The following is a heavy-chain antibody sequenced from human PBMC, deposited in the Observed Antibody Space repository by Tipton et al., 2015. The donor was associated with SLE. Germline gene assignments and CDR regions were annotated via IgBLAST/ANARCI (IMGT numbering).Heavy chain of an antibody. CDR3: AKDHSSGWNGFDY. V-gene: IGHV3-48*03. CDR2: ISSSGSTI. D-gene: IGHD6-19*01. CDR1: GFTFSSYE. J-gene: IGHJ4*02. Sequence: GSLRLSCAASGFTFSSYEMNWVRQAPGKGLEWVSYISSSGSTIYYADSVKGRFTISRDNAKNSLYLQMNSLRAEDTALYYCAKDHSSGWNGFDYWGQGTLVTVSS.